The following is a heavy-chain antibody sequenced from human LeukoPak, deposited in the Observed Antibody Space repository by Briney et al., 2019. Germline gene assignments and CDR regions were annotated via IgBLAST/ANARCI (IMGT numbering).Heavy chain of an antibody. CDR3: AKDWPSEWQQLPDYDAFDI. J-gene: IGHJ3*02. CDR2: ISGSGGRT. D-gene: IGHD6-13*01. Sequence: GGSLRLSCAASGFTFSSYSMNWVRQAPGKGLEWVSAISGSGGRTYYADSVKGRFTISRDNSKNTVYLQINSLRAEDTAVYYCAKDWPSEWQQLPDYDAFDIWGQGTLVTVSS. CDR1: GFTFSSYS. V-gene: IGHV3-23*01.